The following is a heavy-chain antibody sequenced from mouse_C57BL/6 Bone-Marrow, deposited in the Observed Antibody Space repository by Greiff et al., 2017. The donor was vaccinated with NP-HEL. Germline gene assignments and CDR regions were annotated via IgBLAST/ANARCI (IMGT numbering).Heavy chain of an antibody. V-gene: IGHV5-12*01. Sequence: EVQVVESGGGLVQPGGSLKLSCAASGFTFSDYYMYWVRQTPEKRLEWVAYISNGGGSTYYPDTVKGRFTISRDNAKNTLYLQMSRLKSEDTAMYYCARRAQATWFAYWGQGTLVTVSA. CDR1: GFTFSDYY. CDR3: ARRAQATWFAY. CDR2: ISNGGGST. D-gene: IGHD3-2*02. J-gene: IGHJ3*01.